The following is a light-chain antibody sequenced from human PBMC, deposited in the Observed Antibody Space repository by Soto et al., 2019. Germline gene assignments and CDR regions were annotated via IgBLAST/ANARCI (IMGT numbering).Light chain of an antibody. V-gene: IGKV3-11*01. CDR2: DAS. CDR1: QIVSTF. CDR3: QQRSSWPLT. Sequence: EIVLTQSPATPSLSPGERATLSCRASQIVSTFLAWYQQKAGQAPRLLIYDASNRATGIPARFSGSGSGTDFTLTISSLEPEDSAVYFCQQRSSWPLTFGGGTKVEIK. J-gene: IGKJ4*01.